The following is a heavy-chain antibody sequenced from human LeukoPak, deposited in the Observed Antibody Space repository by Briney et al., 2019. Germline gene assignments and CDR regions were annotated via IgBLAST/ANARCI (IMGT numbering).Heavy chain of an antibody. CDR2: IYYGGST. Sequence: SQTLSPTCTVSGGSISSGGHYWSWIRQHPGKGLEWIGYIYYGGSTYYNPSLESRVTISVDTSKNQFSLKLNSVTTADTAVYYCASPPDYWGQGTLVTVSS. CDR3: ASPPDY. CDR1: GGSISSGGHY. V-gene: IGHV4-31*03. J-gene: IGHJ4*02.